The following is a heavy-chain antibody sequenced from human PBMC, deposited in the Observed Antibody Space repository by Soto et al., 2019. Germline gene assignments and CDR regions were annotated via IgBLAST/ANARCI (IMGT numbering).Heavy chain of an antibody. V-gene: IGHV1-24*01. J-gene: IGHJ5*02. CDR3: ATAKITMVRGVPRINWFDP. CDR1: GYTLTELS. D-gene: IGHD3-10*01. Sequence: ASVKVSCKVSGYTLTELSMHWVRQAPGKGLEWMGGFDPEDGETIYAQKFQGRVTMTEDTSTDTAYMELSSLRSEDTAVYYCATAKITMVRGVPRINWFDPWGQGTLVTVYS. CDR2: FDPEDGET.